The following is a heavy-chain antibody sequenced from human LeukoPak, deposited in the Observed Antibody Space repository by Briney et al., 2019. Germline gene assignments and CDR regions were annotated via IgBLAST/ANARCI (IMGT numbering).Heavy chain of an antibody. CDR2: INPSGGST. CDR1: GYTFTSYY. Sequence: ASVKVSCKASGYTFTSYYMHWVRQAPGQGLEWMGIINPSGGSTSYAQKFQGRVTMTRDTSTSTVYMELSSLRSEDTAVYYCAALGYWSSTSCYAGDYLGQGTLVTVSS. V-gene: IGHV1-46*01. D-gene: IGHD2-2*01. CDR3: AALGYWSSTSCYAGDY. J-gene: IGHJ4*02.